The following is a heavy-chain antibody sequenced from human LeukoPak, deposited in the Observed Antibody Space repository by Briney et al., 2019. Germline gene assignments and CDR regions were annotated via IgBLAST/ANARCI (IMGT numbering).Heavy chain of an antibody. V-gene: IGHV1-46*01. Sequence: ASVRVSCKASGYTFTSYYMHWVRQAPGQGLEWMGIINPSGGSTSYAQKLQGRVTMTTDTSTSTAYMELRSLRSDDTAVYYCARESAYGSGYFDYWGQGTLVTVSS. D-gene: IGHD3-10*01. CDR3: ARESAYGSGYFDY. J-gene: IGHJ4*02. CDR1: GYTFTSYY. CDR2: INPSGGST.